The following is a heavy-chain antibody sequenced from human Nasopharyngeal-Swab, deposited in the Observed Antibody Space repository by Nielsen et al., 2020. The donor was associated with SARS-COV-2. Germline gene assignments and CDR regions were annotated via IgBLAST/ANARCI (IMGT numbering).Heavy chain of an antibody. CDR2: ISSSSTI. V-gene: IGHV3-48*04. J-gene: IGHJ3*02. CDR1: GFTFSSYS. D-gene: IGHD4-17*01. Sequence: GGSLRLSCAASGFTFSSYSMNWVRQAPGKGLEWVSYISSSSTIYYADSVKGRFTISRDNAKNSLYLQMNSLRAEDTAVYYCARDSAVTRNDAFDIWGQGTMVTVSS. CDR3: ARDSAVTRNDAFDI.